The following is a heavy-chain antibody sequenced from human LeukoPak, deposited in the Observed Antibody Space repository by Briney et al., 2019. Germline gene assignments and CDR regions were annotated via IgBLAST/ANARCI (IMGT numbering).Heavy chain of an antibody. J-gene: IGHJ4*02. CDR3: ARWYSSSWYATFDY. CDR1: GGSFSGYY. Sequence: SETLSLTCAVYGGSFSGYYWSWIRQPPGKGLEWIGSIYYSGSTYYNPSLKSRVTISVDTSKNQFSLKLSSVTAADTAVYYCARWYSSSWYATFDYWGQGTLVTVSS. D-gene: IGHD6-13*01. CDR2: IYYSGST. V-gene: IGHV4-34*01.